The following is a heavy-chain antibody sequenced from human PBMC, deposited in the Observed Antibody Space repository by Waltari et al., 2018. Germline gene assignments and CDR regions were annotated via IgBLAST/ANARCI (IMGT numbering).Heavy chain of an antibody. CDR2: INDNGRNT. D-gene: IGHD1-26*01. J-gene: IGHJ4*02. V-gene: IGHV3-23*01. CDR1: GFAFPSHA. Sequence: EVRLLESGGGLVQPGGSLRLSCAASGFAFPSHAISWVRPPPGKGLEWVSGINDNGRNTYYADSVKGRFTISRDNSNDILYLQMNSLRADDTAVYYCAKLPGSYYLYYFHYWGQGTLVTVSS. CDR3: AKLPGSYYLYYFHY.